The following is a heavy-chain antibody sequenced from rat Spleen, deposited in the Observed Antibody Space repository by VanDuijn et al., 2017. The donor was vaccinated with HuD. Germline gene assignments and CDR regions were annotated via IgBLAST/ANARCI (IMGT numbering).Heavy chain of an antibody. D-gene: IGHD1-1*01. CDR2: ISYEGSGP. Sequence: EVQLVVSGGGVVQSGRSKKLSCAASGFTFSDYYMAWVRQAPKKGLEWVASISYEGSGPYHGDSGKGRFTISRDNPKSTLYLQMNRLRSEDTGTYYCARHRTIVVTWVVCAWGQGASVTVSS. CDR1: GFTFSDYY. CDR3: ARHRTIVVTWVVCA. J-gene: IGHJ4*01. V-gene: IGHV5-22*01.